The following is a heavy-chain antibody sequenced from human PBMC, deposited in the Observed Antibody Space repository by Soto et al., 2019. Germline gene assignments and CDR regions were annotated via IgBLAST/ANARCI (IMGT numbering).Heavy chain of an antibody. D-gene: IGHD3-22*01. J-gene: IGHJ6*02. CDR1: GFTFSSYA. V-gene: IGHV3-23*01. CDR3: ASKPGSSGYYNRAYYYGMDV. Sequence: GGSLRLSCAASGFTFSSYAMSWVRQAPGKGLEWVSAISGSGGSTYYADSVKGRFTISRDNSKNTLYLQMNSLRAEDTAVYYCASKPGSSGYYNRAYYYGMDVWGQGTTVTVSS. CDR2: ISGSGGST.